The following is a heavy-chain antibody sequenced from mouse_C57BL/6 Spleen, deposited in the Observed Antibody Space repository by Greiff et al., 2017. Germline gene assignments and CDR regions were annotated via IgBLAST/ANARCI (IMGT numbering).Heavy chain of an antibody. J-gene: IGHJ4*01. D-gene: IGHD3-1*01. CDR1: GFTFSDYG. Sequence: EVKLVESGGGLVKPGGSLKLSCAASGFTFSDYGMHWVRQAPEKGLEWVAYISSVSSTIYYADKVKGRFTISRDNAKNTMFLQMTSLRSEDTAMYYWASTVAAPSYAMDYWGQGTSVTVSA. CDR2: ISSVSSTI. V-gene: IGHV5-17*01. CDR3: ASTVAAPSYAMDY.